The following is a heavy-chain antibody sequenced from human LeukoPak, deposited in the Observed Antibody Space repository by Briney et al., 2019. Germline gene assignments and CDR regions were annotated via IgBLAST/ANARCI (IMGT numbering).Heavy chain of an antibody. J-gene: IGHJ4*02. CDR2: ISYDGSNK. D-gene: IGHD3-9*01. CDR3: AKDSLNYDILTGMDPSGDADY. CDR1: GFTFSSYG. V-gene: IGHV3-30*18. Sequence: GGSLRLSCAASGFTFSSYGMHWVRQAPGKGLEWVAVISYDGSNKYYADSVKGRFTISRDNSKNTLYLQMNSLRAEDTAVYYCAKDSLNYDILTGMDPSGDADYWGQGTLVTVSS.